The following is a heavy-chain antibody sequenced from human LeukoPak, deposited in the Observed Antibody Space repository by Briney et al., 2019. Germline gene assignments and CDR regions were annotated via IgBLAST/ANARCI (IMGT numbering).Heavy chain of an antibody. V-gene: IGHV3-23*01. CDR3: AKGGLGAGKRVPFDY. J-gene: IGHJ4*02. CDR2: ISGTGGST. CDR1: GFTFSGNA. Sequence: PGGSLRLSCVASGFTFSGNAMSWVRQAPGKGLEWVSGISGTGGSTYYADSVKGRFTISRDNSKNTLYLQMNSPRAEDTAVYYCAKGGLGAGKRVPFDYWGQGTLVTVSS. D-gene: IGHD4/OR15-4a*01.